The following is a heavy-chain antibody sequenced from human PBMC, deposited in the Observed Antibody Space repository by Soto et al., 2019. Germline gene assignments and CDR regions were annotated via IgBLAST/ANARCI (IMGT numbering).Heavy chain of an antibody. J-gene: IGHJ4*02. CDR1: GYTFTSYA. D-gene: IGHD6-6*01. Sequence: ASVKVSCKASGYTFTSYAMHWVRQAPGQRLEWMGWINAGNGNTKYSQKFQGRVTITRDTSASTAYMELSSLRSEDTAVYYCARMSPYSSSSGPAFDYWGPGTLVTGSS. CDR3: ARMSPYSSSSGPAFDY. V-gene: IGHV1-3*01. CDR2: INAGNGNT.